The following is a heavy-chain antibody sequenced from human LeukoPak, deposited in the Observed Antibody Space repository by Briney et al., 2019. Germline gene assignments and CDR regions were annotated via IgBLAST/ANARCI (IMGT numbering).Heavy chain of an antibody. D-gene: IGHD6-19*01. V-gene: IGHV4-34*01. Sequence: SETLSLTCAVYGGSFSGYYWSWIRQPPGKGLEWIGEINHSGSTNYNPSLKSRVTISVDTSKNQFSLKLSSVTAADTAVYYCARGRRGSSGWYPYWGQGTLVTVSS. CDR3: ARGRRGSSGWYPY. J-gene: IGHJ4*02. CDR2: INHSGST. CDR1: GGSFSGYY.